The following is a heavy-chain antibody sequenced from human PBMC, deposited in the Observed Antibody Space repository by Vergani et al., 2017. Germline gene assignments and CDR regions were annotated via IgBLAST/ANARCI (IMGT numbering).Heavy chain of an antibody. V-gene: IGHV4-34*01. CDR2: IDHTGRP. D-gene: IGHD4-11*01. CDR3: ARVNTETNGHLYYYYYMDV. CDR1: GGSFTSYH. Sequence: QVQLQQWGGGLLKPSETLSLTCVVHGGSFTSYHWTWIRQSPGEGLEWVGDIDHTGRPDYNPSLKSRLNMSVDKSRNQFSLTLNSVTATDTAIYFCARVNTETNGHLYYYYYMDVWGQGTAVTVS. J-gene: IGHJ6*03.